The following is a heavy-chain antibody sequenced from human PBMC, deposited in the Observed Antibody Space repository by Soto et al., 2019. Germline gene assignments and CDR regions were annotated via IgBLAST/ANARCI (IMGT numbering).Heavy chain of an antibody. CDR3: ATGLIAVLPDANYWLDT. J-gene: IGHJ5*02. CDR2: ISAYNGNT. CDR1: GYTFTSYG. Sequence: ASVKVSCKASGYTFTSYGISWVRQAPGQGLEWMGWISAYNGNTNYAQKLQGRVTMTTDTSTSTAYMELRSLRSDDTAVYYCATGLIAVLPDANYWLDTWGQGTLVTVSS. D-gene: IGHD2-2*01. V-gene: IGHV1-18*01.